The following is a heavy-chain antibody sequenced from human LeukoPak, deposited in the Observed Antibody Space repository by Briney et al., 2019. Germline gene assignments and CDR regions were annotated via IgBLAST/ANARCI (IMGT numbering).Heavy chain of an antibody. D-gene: IGHD6-13*01. CDR1: GYTFTSYG. CDR2: ISAYNGNT. CDR3: ARDARRLSSSWDY. V-gene: IGHV1-18*01. Sequence: ASVKVSCKASGYTFTSYGISWVRPAPGQGLDGMGWISAYNGNTNYAQKLQGRVTMTTDTSTSTAYMELRSLRSDDTAVYYCARDARRLSSSWDYWGQGTLVTVSS. J-gene: IGHJ4*02.